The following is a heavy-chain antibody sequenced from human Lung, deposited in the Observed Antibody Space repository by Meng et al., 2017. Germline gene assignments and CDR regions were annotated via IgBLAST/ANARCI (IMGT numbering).Heavy chain of an antibody. Sequence: EVQLVESGGGLVKPGGSLRRSGAASEFTFSDYSMNWVRQAPGKGLEWVSFISNTGKYIYYADSVKGRFTISRDNAKNSLYLQINSLRAEDTAVYYCARGSYQPLLLSALDYWGQGTLVTVSS. V-gene: IGHV3-21*01. CDR2: ISNTGKYI. CDR3: ARGSYQPLLLSALDY. CDR1: EFTFSDYS. J-gene: IGHJ4*02. D-gene: IGHD2-15*01.